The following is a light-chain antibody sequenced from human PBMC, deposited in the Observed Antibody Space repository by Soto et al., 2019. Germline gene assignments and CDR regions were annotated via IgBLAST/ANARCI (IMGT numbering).Light chain of an antibody. CDR2: SNN. J-gene: IGLJ1*01. Sequence: QSVLTQPPSASGTPGQRVTISCSGSSSNIGSNTVNWYRQLPGTAPKLLIYSNNQRPSGVPDRFSGSKSGTSASLAISGLQSEDDADYSCAPWDDSLNGLYVFGNGTKVTVL. V-gene: IGLV1-44*01. CDR1: SSNIGSNT. CDR3: APWDDSLNGLYV.